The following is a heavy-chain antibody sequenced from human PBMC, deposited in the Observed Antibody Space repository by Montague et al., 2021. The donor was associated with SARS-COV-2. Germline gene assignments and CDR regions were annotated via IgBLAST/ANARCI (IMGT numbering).Heavy chain of an antibody. V-gene: IGHV5-51*01. CDR2: IYPGDSDT. CDR1: GYRFSSYW. Sequence: QSGTEVKKPGESLKISCKGSGYRFSSYWIGWVRQMSGKGLEWMGIIYPGDSDTRYSPSFQGQVTISADKSITTAYLQWSSLKASDTAMYYCARRIHGTYYFDYWGQGTLVTVSS. CDR3: ARRIHGTYYFDY. J-gene: IGHJ4*02. D-gene: IGHD1-14*01.